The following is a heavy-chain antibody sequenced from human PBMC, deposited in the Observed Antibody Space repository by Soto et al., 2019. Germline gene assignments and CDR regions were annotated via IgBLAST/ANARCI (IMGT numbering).Heavy chain of an antibody. Sequence: SETLSLTCTVSGCSISSYYWTWIRQPPGKGLEWIGYIYYSGSTNYNPSLKSRVTISVDTSKNQFSLKLSSVTAADTAVYYCAAHSGYDPDFDYWGQETLVTVSS. CDR3: AAHSGYDPDFDY. CDR1: GCSISSYY. D-gene: IGHD5-12*01. V-gene: IGHV4-59*01. CDR2: IYYSGST. J-gene: IGHJ4*02.